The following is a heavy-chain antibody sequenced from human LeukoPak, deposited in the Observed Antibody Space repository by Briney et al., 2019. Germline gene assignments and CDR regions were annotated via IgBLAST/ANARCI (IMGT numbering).Heavy chain of an antibody. CDR1: GGSFSGYY. V-gene: IGHV4-34*01. CDR3: ARGPFGVVITYGMDV. J-gene: IGHJ6*02. D-gene: IGHD3-3*01. Sequence: PSETLSLTCAVYGGSFSGYYWSWIRQPPGKGLEWIGEINHSGSTNYNPSLKSRVTISVDTSKNQFSLKLSSVTAADTAVYYCARGPFGVVITYGMDVWGQGTTVTVSS. CDR2: INHSGST.